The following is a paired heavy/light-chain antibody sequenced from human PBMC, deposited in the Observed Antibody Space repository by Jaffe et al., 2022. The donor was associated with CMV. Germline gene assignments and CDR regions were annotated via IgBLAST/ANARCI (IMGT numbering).Heavy chain of an antibody. CDR2: IIPIFGTA. CDR3: ARTRSGWTRTHLSDAFDI. J-gene: IGHJ3*02. V-gene: IGHV1-69*01. Sequence: QVQLVQSGAEVKKPGSSVKVSCKASGGTFSSYAISWVRQAPGQGLEWMGGIIPIFGTANYAQKFQGRVTITADESTSTAYMELSSLRSEDTAVYYCARTRSGWTRTHLSDAFDIWGQGTMVTVSS. CDR1: GGTFSSYA. D-gene: IGHD6-19*01.
Light chain of an antibody. Sequence: EIVMTQSPATLSVSPGERATLSCRASQSVSSNLAWYQQKPGQAPRLLIYGASTRATGIPARFSGSGSGTEFTLTISSLQSEDFAVYYCQQYNNWPRALTFGGGTKVEIK. CDR1: QSVSSN. V-gene: IGKV3-15*01. CDR2: GAS. CDR3: QQYNNWPRALT. J-gene: IGKJ4*01.